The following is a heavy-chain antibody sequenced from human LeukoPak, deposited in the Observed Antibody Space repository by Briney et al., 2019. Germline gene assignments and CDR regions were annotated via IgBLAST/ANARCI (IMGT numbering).Heavy chain of an antibody. CDR1: GFTFSSYS. CDR3: AREDRDDAFDI. V-gene: IGHV3-21*01. J-gene: IGHJ3*02. D-gene: IGHD1-14*01. CDR2: ISSGSSYI. Sequence: PGGSLRLSCAASGFTFSSYSMNWVRQAPGKGLEWVSSISSGSSYIYYADSVKGRFTISRDNAKNSLYLQMNSLRAEDTAVYYCAREDRDDAFDIWGQGTMVTVSS.